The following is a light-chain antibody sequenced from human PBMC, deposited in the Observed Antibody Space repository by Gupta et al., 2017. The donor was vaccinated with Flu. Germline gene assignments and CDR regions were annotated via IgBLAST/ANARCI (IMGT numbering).Light chain of an antibody. V-gene: IGKV1-39*01. J-gene: IGKJ1*01. CDR3: QQSYITPRT. CDR1: KSISIY. Sequence: GERVTITCRPSKSISIYLNWYQQKAGKAPKLLIYGTSSLQSGVPSRFSGSGSGTDFTLSISSLQPEDFATYYCQQSYITPRTFGTGTKVEIK. CDR2: GTS.